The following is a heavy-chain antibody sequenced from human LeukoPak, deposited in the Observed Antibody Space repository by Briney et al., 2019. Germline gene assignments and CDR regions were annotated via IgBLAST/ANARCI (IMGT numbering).Heavy chain of an antibody. CDR2: IYYSGST. CDR3: ARDRVSGSGKYYYYGMDV. D-gene: IGHD1-26*01. J-gene: IGHJ6*02. Sequence: SETLSLTCTVSGGSISSYYWSWIRQPPGKGLEWSGYIYYSGSTNYNPSLKSRVTISVDTSKNKFSLKLSSVTAADTAVYYCARDRVSGSGKYYYYGMDVWGQGTTVTVSS. CDR1: GGSISSYY. V-gene: IGHV4-59*12.